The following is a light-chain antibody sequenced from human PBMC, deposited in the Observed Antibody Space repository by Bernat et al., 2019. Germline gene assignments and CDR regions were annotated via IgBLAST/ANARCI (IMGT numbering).Light chain of an antibody. J-gene: IGKJ1*01. CDR2: GAS. V-gene: IGKV3-20*01. CDR3: QQHGSSLWT. CDR1: QSFGSTY. Sequence: EIVLTQSPGILSLSPGERATLSCRASQSFGSTYLAWYQQKPGQAPRLLIYGASSRATGIPDRFSGSESGTEFTLSISRLEPEDFAVYYCQQHGSSLWTYGQGTKVEIK.